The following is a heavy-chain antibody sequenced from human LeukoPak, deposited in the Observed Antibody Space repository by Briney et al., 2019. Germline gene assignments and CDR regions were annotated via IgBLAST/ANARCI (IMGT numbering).Heavy chain of an antibody. Sequence: SETLSLTCTVSGYSISSGYYWGWIRPPPGKGLEWIGSIYHSGSTYYNPSLKSRVTISVDTSKNQFSLKLSSVTAADTAVYYCARGYCSSTSCPNSFDPWGQGTLVTVSS. V-gene: IGHV4-38-2*02. CDR1: GYSISSGYY. J-gene: IGHJ5*02. D-gene: IGHD2-2*01. CDR3: ARGYCSSTSCPNSFDP. CDR2: IYHSGST.